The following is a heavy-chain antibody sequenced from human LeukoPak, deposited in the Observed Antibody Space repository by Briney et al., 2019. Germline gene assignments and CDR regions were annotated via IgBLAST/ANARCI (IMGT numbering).Heavy chain of an antibody. V-gene: IGHV3-30*04. CDR3: ARSAAAGRIVATFGY. J-gene: IGHJ4*02. CDR2: ISYDGSKK. CDR1: GFSLSSYA. D-gene: IGHD5-12*01. Sequence: PGGSLRLSCAASGFSLSSYAMHWVRQAPGKGLEWVAIISYDGSKKYYADSVKGRFTISRDNSKNTLHLQMNSLRAEDTAVYYCARSAAAGRIVATFGYWGQGTLVIVSS.